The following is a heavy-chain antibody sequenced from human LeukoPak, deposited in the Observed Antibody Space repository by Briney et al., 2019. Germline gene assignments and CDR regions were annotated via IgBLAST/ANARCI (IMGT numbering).Heavy chain of an antibody. V-gene: IGHV1-46*01. J-gene: IGHJ4*02. D-gene: IGHD1-26*01. Sequence: ASVKVSCKASGYTFTSYYMHWVRQAPGQGLEWMGIINPSGGSTSYAQKFQGRVTMTRDTSTSTVYMELSSLRCEDTAVYYCARDGGGTAVDYWGQGTLVTVSS. CDR3: ARDGGGTAVDY. CDR2: INPSGGST. CDR1: GYTFTSYY.